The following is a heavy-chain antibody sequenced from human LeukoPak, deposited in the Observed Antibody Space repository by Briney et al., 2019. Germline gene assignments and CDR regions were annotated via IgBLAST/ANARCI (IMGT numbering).Heavy chain of an antibody. D-gene: IGHD2-2*01. Sequence: GGSLRLSCAASGFPFNSYPLHWVRQAPGKGLAWVAVISLDGSNKYYADSVRGRFTVSRDNSKNTLYLQMNSLRAEDTAVYYCARVGYCSTTSCYWRAFDYWGQGTLVTVSS. V-gene: IGHV3-30-3*01. J-gene: IGHJ4*01. CDR3: ARVGYCSTTSCYWRAFDY. CDR1: GFPFNSYP. CDR2: ISLDGSNK.